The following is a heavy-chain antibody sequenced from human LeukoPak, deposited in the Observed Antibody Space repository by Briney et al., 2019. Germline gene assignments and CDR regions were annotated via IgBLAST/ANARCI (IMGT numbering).Heavy chain of an antibody. D-gene: IGHD3-9*01. CDR1: GGSISSGSYY. Sequence: SETLSLTCTVSGGSISSGSYYWSWIRQPAGKGLEWIGRIYTSGSTNYNPSLKSRVTISADTSKNQFSLKLSSVTAADTAVYYCARGVILTGYYKLFDYWGQGTLVTVSS. J-gene: IGHJ4*02. CDR2: IYTSGST. CDR3: ARGVILTGYYKLFDY. V-gene: IGHV4-61*02.